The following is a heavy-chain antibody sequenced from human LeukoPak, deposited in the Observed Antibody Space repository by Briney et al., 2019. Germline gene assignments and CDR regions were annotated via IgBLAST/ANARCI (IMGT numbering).Heavy chain of an antibody. CDR1: GGSISSASYY. D-gene: IGHD4-17*01. Sequence: SETLSLTCSVSGGSISSASYYWSWIRQPAGKGLEWIGRIYISGSINYSSSLKSQVTISVDTSKNQFSLRLSSVTAADTAVYYCAREREGPYGYLDYWGQGTLATVSS. CDR2: IYISGSI. J-gene: IGHJ4*02. CDR3: AREREGPYGYLDY. V-gene: IGHV4-61*02.